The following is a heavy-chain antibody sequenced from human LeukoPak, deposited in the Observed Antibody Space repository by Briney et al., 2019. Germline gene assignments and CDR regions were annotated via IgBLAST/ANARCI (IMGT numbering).Heavy chain of an antibody. D-gene: IGHD3-10*01. V-gene: IGHV4-59*01. CDR2: IFYSGST. CDR1: GGSISSSY. CDR3: VRGAGEIPNFDY. J-gene: IGHJ4*02. Sequence: SETLSLTCTVSGGSISSSYWSWIRQPPGKGLEWIWYIFYSGSTNYNPSLKSRVTISIDTSKNQFSLKLSSVTAADTAVYYCVRGAGEIPNFDYWGQGTLVTVSS.